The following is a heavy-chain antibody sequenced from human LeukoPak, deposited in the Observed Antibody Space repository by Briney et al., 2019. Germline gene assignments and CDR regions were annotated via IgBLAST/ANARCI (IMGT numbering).Heavy chain of an antibody. V-gene: IGHV6-1*01. D-gene: IGHD3-22*01. CDR1: GDSVSSNSAA. J-gene: IGHJ4*02. CDR2: TYYRSKWYD. Sequence: SQTLSLTCAISGDSVSSNSAAWNWIRQSPSRGLEWLGRTYYRSKWYDDYAVSVKSRITINPDTSKNQFSLQLNSVTPEDTAVYYCARESDYYDSSGGLVDYWGQGTLVTVSS. CDR3: ARESDYYDSSGGLVDY.